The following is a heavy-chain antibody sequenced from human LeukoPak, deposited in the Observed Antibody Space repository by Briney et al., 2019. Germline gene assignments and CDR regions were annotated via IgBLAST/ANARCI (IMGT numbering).Heavy chain of an antibody. CDR1: GFTFSNYA. Sequence: GGTLRLSCAASGFTFSNYAMNWVRQAPGKGLEWVSAISGSGGSTYYADSVKGRFTISRDNSKNTLYLQMNSLRPEDTAVYYCAKPARTDYADYWGQGTLVAVSS. V-gene: IGHV3-23*01. D-gene: IGHD1-14*01. CDR3: AKPARTDYADY. J-gene: IGHJ4*02. CDR2: ISGSGGST.